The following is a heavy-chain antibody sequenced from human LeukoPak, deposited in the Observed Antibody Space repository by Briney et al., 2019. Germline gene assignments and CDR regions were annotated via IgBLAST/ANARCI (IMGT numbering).Heavy chain of an antibody. CDR1: GFTFSSYA. Sequence: GGSLRLSCAASGFTFSSYAMSWVRQAPGKGLEWVAFIRYDGSNKYYADSVKGRFTISRDNSKNTLYLQMNSLRAEDTAVYYCAKNFESSGYYYVPYYFDYWGQGTLVTVSS. D-gene: IGHD3-22*01. CDR3: AKNFESSGYYYVPYYFDY. J-gene: IGHJ4*02. V-gene: IGHV3-30*02. CDR2: IRYDGSNK.